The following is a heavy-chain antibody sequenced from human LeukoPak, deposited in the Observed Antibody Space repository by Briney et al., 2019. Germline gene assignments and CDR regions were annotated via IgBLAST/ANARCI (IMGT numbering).Heavy chain of an antibody. D-gene: IGHD3-3*01. CDR1: GGSISSYY. Sequence: SETLSLTCTVSGGSISSYYWSWIRQPAGKGLEWIGRIYTSGSTNYNPSLKSRVTISVDTSKNQFSLKLSSVTAADTAVYYCAATIFGVVILADAFDIWGQGTMITVSS. J-gene: IGHJ3*02. CDR3: AATIFGVVILADAFDI. V-gene: IGHV4-4*07. CDR2: IYTSGST.